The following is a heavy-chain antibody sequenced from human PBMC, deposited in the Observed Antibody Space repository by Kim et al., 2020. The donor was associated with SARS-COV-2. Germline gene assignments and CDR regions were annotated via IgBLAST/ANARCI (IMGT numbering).Heavy chain of an antibody. CDR3: ARGGYDFWSGSARAFDI. J-gene: IGHJ3*02. D-gene: IGHD3-3*01. V-gene: IGHV4-34*01. CDR1: GGSFSGYY. Sequence: SETLSLTCAVYGGSFSGYYWSWIRQPPGKGLEWIGEINHSGSTNYNPSLKSRVTISVDTSKNQFSLKLSSVTAADTAVYYCARGGYDFWSGSARAFDIWGQGTMVTVSS. CDR2: INHSGST.